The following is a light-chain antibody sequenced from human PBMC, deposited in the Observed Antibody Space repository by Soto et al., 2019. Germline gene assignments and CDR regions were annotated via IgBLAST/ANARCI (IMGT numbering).Light chain of an antibody. CDR2: SAP. Sequence: IRLTQSAFPVSASVCDRVTVACRASQHVXTWFDWYQPKPGKAPKFLXYSAPSLQTGGPSRFSGSGSATEFTLTISSLHLDYFVNYFFQQAHSVPSTFGQGTRLDIK. J-gene: IGKJ5*01. V-gene: IGKV1-12*01. CDR3: QQAHSVPST. CDR1: QHVXTW.